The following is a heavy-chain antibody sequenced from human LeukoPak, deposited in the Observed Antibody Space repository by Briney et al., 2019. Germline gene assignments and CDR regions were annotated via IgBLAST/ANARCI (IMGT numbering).Heavy chain of an antibody. J-gene: IGHJ4*02. CDR2: IYTSGST. Sequence: KASETLSLTCTVSGGSISSSSYYWGWIRQPAGKGLEWIGRIYTSGSTNYNPSLKSRVTMSVDTSKNQFSLKLSSVTAADTAVYYCARDVGSGQLFDYWGQGTLVTVSS. D-gene: IGHD2-15*01. CDR3: ARDVGSGQLFDY. CDR1: GGSISSSSYY. V-gene: IGHV4-61*02.